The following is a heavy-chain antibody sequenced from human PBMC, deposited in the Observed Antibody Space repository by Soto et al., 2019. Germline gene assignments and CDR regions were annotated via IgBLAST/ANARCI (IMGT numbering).Heavy chain of an antibody. CDR1: GFTVSSNY. D-gene: IGHD4-17*01. V-gene: IGHV3-66*01. J-gene: IGHJ4*02. CDR3: ARVGEDYGDSSDN. CDR2: LYSEDTT. Sequence: EVQLVESGGGLVQPGGSLRLSCAASGFTVSSNYMSWVRQAPGKGLEWVSVLYSEDTTYYTDSVKGRFTTSRDNSKYTRYLQMNSLRVEDTAVYYCARVGEDYGDSSDNWGQGTLVTVSS.